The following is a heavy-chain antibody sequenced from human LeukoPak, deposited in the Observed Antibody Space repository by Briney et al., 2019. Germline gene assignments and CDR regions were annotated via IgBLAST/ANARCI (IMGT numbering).Heavy chain of an antibody. CDR2: ISYDGSNK. CDR1: GFTFSSYA. J-gene: IGHJ4*02. V-gene: IGHV3-30*04. Sequence: GRSLRLSCAASGFTFSSYAMHWVRQAPGKGLEWVAVISYDGSNKYYADSVKGRFTISRDNSKNTLYLQMNSLRAEDTAVYYCAKDPGKYSYAQFDYWGQGTLVTVSS. D-gene: IGHD5-18*01. CDR3: AKDPGKYSYAQFDY.